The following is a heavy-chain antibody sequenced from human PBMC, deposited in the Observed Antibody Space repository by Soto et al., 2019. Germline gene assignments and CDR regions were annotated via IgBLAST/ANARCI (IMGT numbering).Heavy chain of an antibody. CDR2: IYDNGIT. D-gene: IGHD3-22*01. CDR3: ARTYDSNGYANEFDS. J-gene: IGHJ4*02. V-gene: IGHV4-59*12. Sequence: QVVLQESGPGLVKPSETLSLTCSVSGRSINSYYWSWVRQPPGKGLEWIGYIYDNGITSQNPSLKSRVTMSADTSQNQFSLKMTSVTGADTAVYYCARTYDSNGYANEFDSWGQGILVTVTS. CDR1: GRSINSYY.